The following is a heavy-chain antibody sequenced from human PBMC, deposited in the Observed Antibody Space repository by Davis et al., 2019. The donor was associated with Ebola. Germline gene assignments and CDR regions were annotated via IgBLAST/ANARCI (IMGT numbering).Heavy chain of an antibody. Sequence: GESLKISCKVSGSSFSNYWIGWVRQMPGKGLECMGIIYPGDSDTRYSPSFQGHVTISVDKSISTAYLHWSSLKASDTAIYYCARPGSSGWYLAFDYWGQGTLVTVSS. CDR3: ARPGSSGWYLAFDY. V-gene: IGHV5-51*01. CDR1: GSSFSNYW. D-gene: IGHD6-19*01. CDR2: IYPGDSDT. J-gene: IGHJ4*02.